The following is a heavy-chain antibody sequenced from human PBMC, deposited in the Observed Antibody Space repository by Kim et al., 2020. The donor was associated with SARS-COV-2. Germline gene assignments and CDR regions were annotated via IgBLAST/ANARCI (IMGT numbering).Heavy chain of an antibody. J-gene: IGHJ3*02. D-gene: IGHD2-21*02. CDR1: GFTFSSYW. V-gene: IGHV3-74*01. CDR2: INSDGSST. CDR3: ARAYCGGDCYLTPEAPANRDAFDI. Sequence: GGSLRLSCAASGFTFSSYWMHWVRQAPGKGLVWVSRINSDGSSTSYADSVKGRFTISRDNAKNTLYLQMNSLRAEDTAVYYCARAYCGGDCYLTPEAPANRDAFDIWGQGTMVTVSS.